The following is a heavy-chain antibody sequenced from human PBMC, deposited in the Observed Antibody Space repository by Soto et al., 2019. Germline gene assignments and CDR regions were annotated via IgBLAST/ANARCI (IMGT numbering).Heavy chain of an antibody. CDR1: GFTFGDYA. Sequence: GGSLRLCCTASGFTFGDYAMSWFRQAPGKGLEWVGFIRTKPYGGTTEYAASVKGRFTISRDDSKSIAYLQMNSLKTEDTAVYYCTRVVLVAGYFYYGMDVWGQGTTVTVSS. CDR3: TRVVLVAGYFYYGMDV. CDR2: IRTKPYGGTT. V-gene: IGHV3-49*03. D-gene: IGHD6-19*01. J-gene: IGHJ6*02.